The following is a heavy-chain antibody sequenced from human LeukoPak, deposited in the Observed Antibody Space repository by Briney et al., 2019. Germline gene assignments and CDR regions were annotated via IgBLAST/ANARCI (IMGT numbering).Heavy chain of an antibody. CDR1: GDSISSSSYY. Sequence: PSETLSLTCTVSGDSISSSSYYWGWIRQPPGKGLEWIGSTSGSTYYNPSLKSRVTISVDTSKNQLSLKLTSVTAADTAVYYCARLQLWYVDYWGQGTLVTVSS. CDR3: ARLQLWYVDY. J-gene: IGHJ4*02. D-gene: IGHD5-18*01. V-gene: IGHV4-39*01. CDR2: TSGST.